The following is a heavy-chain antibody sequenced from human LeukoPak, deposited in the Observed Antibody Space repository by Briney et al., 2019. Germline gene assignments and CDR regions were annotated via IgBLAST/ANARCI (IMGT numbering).Heavy chain of an antibody. J-gene: IGHJ6*03. CDR1: GGTFSSYG. Sequence: SVKVSCKASGGTFSSYGVNWVRQAPGQGLEWMGGIIIIFGTPNYAQKFQDRVTITADESTSTAYMELSSLRSEDAAVYYCARSSDYGSGHYLDVWGKGTTVTVSS. CDR3: ARSSDYGSGHYLDV. CDR2: IIIIFGTP. V-gene: IGHV1-69*13. D-gene: IGHD3-10*01.